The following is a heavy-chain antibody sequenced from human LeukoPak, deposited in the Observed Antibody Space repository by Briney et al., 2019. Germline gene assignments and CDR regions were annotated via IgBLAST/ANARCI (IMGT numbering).Heavy chain of an antibody. CDR3: ATHYYYDSSGYYRGGNAFDI. CDR2: IYYSGST. J-gene: IGHJ3*02. Sequence: SETLSLTCTVSGGSISSSSYYWGWIRQPPGKGLEWIGSIYYSGSTYYNPSLKSRVTISVDTSKNQFSLKLSSVTAADTAVYYCATHYYYDSSGYYRGGNAFDIWGQGTMVTVSS. D-gene: IGHD3-22*01. CDR1: GGSISSSSYY. V-gene: IGHV4-39*07.